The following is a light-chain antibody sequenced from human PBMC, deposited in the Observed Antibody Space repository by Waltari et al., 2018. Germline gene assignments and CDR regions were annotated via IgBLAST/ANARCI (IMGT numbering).Light chain of an antibody. CDR2: EVS. V-gene: IGLV2-18*02. J-gene: IGLJ2*01. CDR3: SSYTSSSTLV. CDR1: SSDVGSYNL. Sequence: QSALTQPPSVSGSPGQSGPISCPGTSSDVGSYNLVSWYQQPPGTAPKLMIYEVSNRPSGVPDRFSGSKSGNTASLTISGLQAEDEADYYCSSYTSSSTLVFGGGTKLTVL.